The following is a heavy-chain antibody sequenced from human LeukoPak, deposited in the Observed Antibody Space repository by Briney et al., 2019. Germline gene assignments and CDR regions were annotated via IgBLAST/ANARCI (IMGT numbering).Heavy chain of an antibody. D-gene: IGHD3-22*01. CDR3: ARDLGQYYDTSDNWFDP. CDR2: INSDGINT. Sequence: GGSLRLSCVVSGFTFSSYSMNWVRHAPGKGLVWVSRINSDGINTSYAGSVKGRFTISRDNAKNTLNLQMNSLRAEDTAVYYCARDLGQYYDTSDNWFDPWGQGTLVTVSS. V-gene: IGHV3-74*01. CDR1: GFTFSSYS. J-gene: IGHJ5*02.